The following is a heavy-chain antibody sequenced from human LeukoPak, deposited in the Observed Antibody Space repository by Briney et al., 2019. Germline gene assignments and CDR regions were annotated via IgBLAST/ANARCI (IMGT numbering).Heavy chain of an antibody. V-gene: IGHV3-74*01. Sequence: GRSLRLSCAASGNYWMHGGRQAPGMGLAWVSHFNIAWPCPSYAGSVKGLFTISKDKAKNTVYLQMNSLRGKETVVYYCVSFYETYWGQGYLVTVSS. J-gene: IGHJ4*02. CDR3: VSFYETY. CDR2: FNIAWPCP. CDR1: GNYW. D-gene: IGHD2/OR15-2a*01.